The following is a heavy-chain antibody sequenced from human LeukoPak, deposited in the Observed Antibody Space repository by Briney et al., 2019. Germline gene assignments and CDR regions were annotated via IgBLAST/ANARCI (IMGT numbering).Heavy chain of an antibody. D-gene: IGHD3-10*01. V-gene: IGHV4-38-2*01. CDR2: IYHSGST. CDR3: ARSSFGDRRDWFDP. J-gene: IGHJ5*02. CDR1: DYSISIAYY. Sequence: SETLSLTCAASDYSISIAYYWGWIRQPPGKGLEWIGSIYHSGSTYYNPSLKSRVTISVDTSKNQFSLKLSSVTAADTAIYYCARSSFGDRRDWFDPWGQGTLVTVSS.